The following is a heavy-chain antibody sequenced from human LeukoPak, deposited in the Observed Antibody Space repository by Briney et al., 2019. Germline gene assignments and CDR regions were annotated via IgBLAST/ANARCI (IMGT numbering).Heavy chain of an antibody. D-gene: IGHD6-19*01. CDR2: ITSSSSYI. CDR3: AREMLAAVAAQS. Sequence: GGSLRLSCAASGFTFSSYSMNWVRQAPGKGLGWVSSITSSSSYIYYADSVKGRFTISRDNAKNSLYLQMNSLRAEDTAVCYCAREMLAAVAAQSWGQGTLVTVSS. J-gene: IGHJ5*02. CDR1: GFTFSSYS. V-gene: IGHV3-21*01.